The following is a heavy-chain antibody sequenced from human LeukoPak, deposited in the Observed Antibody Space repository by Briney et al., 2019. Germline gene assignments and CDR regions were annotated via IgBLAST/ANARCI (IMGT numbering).Heavy chain of an antibody. CDR1: GFTFSSYS. J-gene: IGHJ4*02. CDR3: AIDSKVTADHPHY. CDR2: ISSSSSYI. Sequence: GGSLRLSCAASGFTFSSYSMNWVRQAPGKGLEWVSSISSSSSYIYYADSVKGRFTISRDNAKNSLYLQMNSLRAEDTAVYYCAIDSKVTADHPHYWGQGTLVTVSS. V-gene: IGHV3-21*01. D-gene: IGHD2-21*02.